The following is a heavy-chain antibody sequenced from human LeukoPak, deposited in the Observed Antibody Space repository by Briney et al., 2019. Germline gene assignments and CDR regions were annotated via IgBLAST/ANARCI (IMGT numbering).Heavy chain of an antibody. Sequence: GGSLRLSCAASGFTFSSYSMNSVRQAPGKWLEWVARSRNKANGYTTEYATSVKGRFIISRDDSKNSLYLQMKSLQIEDTAVDYCATTKIYSRIHYEEAWGRGTLVTVSS. D-gene: IGHD1-26*01. CDR3: ATTKIYSRIHYEEA. J-gene: IGHJ5*02. V-gene: IGHV3-72*01. CDR1: GFTFSSYS. CDR2: SRNKANGYTT.